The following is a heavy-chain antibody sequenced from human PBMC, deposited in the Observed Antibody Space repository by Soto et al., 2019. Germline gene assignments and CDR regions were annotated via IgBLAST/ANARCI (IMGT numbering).Heavy chain of an antibody. CDR2: IYWDDDK. CDR1: GFSLTTSGEG. J-gene: IGHJ4*02. CDR3: TPGRYFSSSRGVIDY. V-gene: IGHV2-5*02. D-gene: IGHD6-13*01. Sequence: QITLKESGPTLVKPTQTLSLTCTFSGFSLTTSGEGVGWIRQPPGKALEWLALIYWDDDKRYSPSLKTRLTITKDTSKNQVVLTMTNMDPVDTATYYCTPGRYFSSSRGVIDYWGQGTLVTVSS.